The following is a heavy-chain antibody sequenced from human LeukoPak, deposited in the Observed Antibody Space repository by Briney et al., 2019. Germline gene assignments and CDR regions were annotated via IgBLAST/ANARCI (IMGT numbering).Heavy chain of an antibody. CDR1: GGSISSYY. CDR3: ARGRRVVTATPYYFDS. V-gene: IGHV4-59*01. CDR2: IYYSGST. Sequence: SETLSLTCTVSGGSISSYYWSWIRQPPGKGLEWIGYIYYSGSTNYNPSLKSRLTMSVDTSKNQVSLRLSSVTAADTAVYYCARGRRVVTATPYYFDSWGPGTLVTVSS. J-gene: IGHJ4*02. D-gene: IGHD2-15*01.